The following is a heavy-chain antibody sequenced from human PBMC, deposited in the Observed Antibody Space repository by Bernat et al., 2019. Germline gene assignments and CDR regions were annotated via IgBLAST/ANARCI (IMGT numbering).Heavy chain of an antibody. Sequence: QVQLVQSGAEVKKPGSSVKVSCKASGGTFSSYAISWVRQALGQGLEWMGGIIPIFGTANYAQKFQGRVTITADESTSTAYMELSSLRSEDTAVYYCARVLRFLEWTSWRIAFDIWGQGTMVTVSS. CDR3: ARVLRFLEWTSWRIAFDI. D-gene: IGHD3-3*01. CDR1: GGTFSSYA. V-gene: IGHV1-69*01. CDR2: IIPIFGTA. J-gene: IGHJ3*02.